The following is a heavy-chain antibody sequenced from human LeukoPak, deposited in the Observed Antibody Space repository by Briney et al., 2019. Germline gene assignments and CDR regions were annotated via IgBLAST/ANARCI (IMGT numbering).Heavy chain of an antibody. CDR3: AREKGSSWYRGSNRFDP. V-gene: IGHV4-34*01. D-gene: IGHD6-13*01. J-gene: IGHJ5*02. CDR2: INHSGST. CDR1: GGSFSGYY. Sequence: SETLSLTCAVYGGSFSGYYWSWIRQPPGKGLEWIGEINHSGSTNYNPSLKSRVTISVDTSKNQFPLKLSSVTAADTAVYYCAREKGSSWYRGSNRFDPWGQGTLVTVSS.